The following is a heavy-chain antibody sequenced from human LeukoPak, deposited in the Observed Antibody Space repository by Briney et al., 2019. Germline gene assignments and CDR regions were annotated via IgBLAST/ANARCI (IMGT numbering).Heavy chain of an antibody. Sequence: GGSLRLSCAASGFTFSSYWMHWVRQAPGKGLLWVSRITSVGSSTTYADSVKGRFTISRDNAKNTLYLQMNSLRAEDTAVYYCARGGGHAFDIWGQGTMVTVSS. CDR1: GFTFSSYW. J-gene: IGHJ3*02. CDR3: ARGGGHAFDI. CDR2: ITSVGSST. D-gene: IGHD3-16*01. V-gene: IGHV3-74*01.